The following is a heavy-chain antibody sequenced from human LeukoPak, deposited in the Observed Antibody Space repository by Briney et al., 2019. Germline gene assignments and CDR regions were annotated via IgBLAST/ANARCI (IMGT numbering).Heavy chain of an antibody. V-gene: IGHV1-18*01. Sequence: GASVKVSCKASGYTFTSYGIIWVRQAPGQGLEWMGWISAYNGNTNYAQKLQGRVTMTTDTSTSTAYMELRSLRSDDTAVYYCARSGASSSGWDPGAYWGQGTLVTVSS. J-gene: IGHJ4*02. CDR3: ARSGASSSGWDPGAY. D-gene: IGHD6-19*01. CDR2: ISAYNGNT. CDR1: GYTFTSYG.